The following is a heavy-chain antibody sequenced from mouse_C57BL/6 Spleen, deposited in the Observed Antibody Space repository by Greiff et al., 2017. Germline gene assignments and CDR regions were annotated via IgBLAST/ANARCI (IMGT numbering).Heavy chain of an antibody. Sequence: QVQLQQSGAELVRPGTSVKVSCKASGYAFTNYLIEWVKQRPGQGLEWIGVINPGSGGTNYNEKFKGKATLTADKSSSTAYMQLSSLTSEDSAVYFCARSPPLGYYFDYWGQGTTLTVSS. D-gene: IGHD2-14*01. CDR1: GYAFTNYL. CDR2: INPGSGGT. V-gene: IGHV1-54*01. CDR3: ARSPPLGYYFDY. J-gene: IGHJ2*01.